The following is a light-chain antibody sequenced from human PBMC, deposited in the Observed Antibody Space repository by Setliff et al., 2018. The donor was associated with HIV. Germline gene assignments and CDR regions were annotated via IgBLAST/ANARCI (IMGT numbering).Light chain of an antibody. V-gene: IGLV2-14*03. CDR1: SSDVGGYNY. J-gene: IGLJ1*01. CDR2: DVN. CDR3: SSYTGRATLAV. Sequence: QSALAQPASVSGSPGQSITISCTGTSSDVGGYNYVSWYQQHPGKAPKVILFDVNNRPSGISNRFSGSKSGNTASLTISGLQAEDEADYYCSSYTGRATLAVFGTGTKVTVL.